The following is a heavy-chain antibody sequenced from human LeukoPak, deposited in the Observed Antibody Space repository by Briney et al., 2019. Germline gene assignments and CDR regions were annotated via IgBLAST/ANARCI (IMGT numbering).Heavy chain of an antibody. V-gene: IGHV2-70*04. D-gene: IGHD3-10*01. Sequence: SGPALVKPTQTLTLTCTFSGFSLSTSGMRVSWIRQPPGKALEWLALIDWDDDKFYITSLKTRLTISKDTSKNQVVLTMTNMDPVDTATYYCARSANMIRGVSFDYWGQGTLVTVSS. CDR3: ARSANMIRGVSFDY. J-gene: IGHJ4*02. CDR1: GFSLSTSGMR. CDR2: IDWDDDK.